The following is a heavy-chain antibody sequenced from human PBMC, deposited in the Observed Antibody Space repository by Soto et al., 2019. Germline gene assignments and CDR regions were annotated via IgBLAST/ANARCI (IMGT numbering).Heavy chain of an antibody. Sequence: GGSLRLSCAASGFTFSNAWMSWVRQAPGKGLEWVGRIKSKTDGGTTDYAAPVKGRFTISRDDSKNTLYLQMNSLKTEDTAVYYCAKDQPPYYYDSSGYSRVAFDIWGQGTMVTV. J-gene: IGHJ3*02. CDR3: AKDQPPYYYDSSGYSRVAFDI. D-gene: IGHD3-22*01. CDR2: IKSKTDGGTT. CDR1: GFTFSNAW. V-gene: IGHV3-15*01.